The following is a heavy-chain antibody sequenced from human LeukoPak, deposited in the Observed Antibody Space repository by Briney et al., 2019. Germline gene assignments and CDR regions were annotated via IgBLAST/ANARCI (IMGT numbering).Heavy chain of an antibody. CDR2: IRYDGSNK. J-gene: IGHJ6*03. D-gene: IGHD6-13*01. CDR3: AKDGGIAARDYYYYYMDV. V-gene: IGHV3-30*02. Sequence: GGSLRLSCAASGFTFSSYGMHWVRQAPGKGLEWVAFIRYDGSNKYYADSVKGRFTISRDNSKNTLYLQMNSLRAEDTAVYYCAKDGGIAARDYYYYYMDVWGKGTTVTVSS. CDR1: GFTFSSYG.